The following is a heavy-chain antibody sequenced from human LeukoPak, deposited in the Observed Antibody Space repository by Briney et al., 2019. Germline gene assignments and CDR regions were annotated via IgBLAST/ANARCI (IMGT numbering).Heavy chain of an antibody. J-gene: IGHJ4*02. CDR1: GFSFSDYF. V-gene: IGHV3-11*01. D-gene: IGHD6-19*01. CDR2: ISSTDSTT. Sequence: PGGSLRLSCVASGFSFSDYFMSWIRQAPGKGLEWVAYISSTDSTTNYADSVKGRFTISRDNAEKSLYLEMNSLRAEDTAVYYCARWAGRFDFDYWGQGTLVTVSS. CDR3: ARWAGRFDFDY.